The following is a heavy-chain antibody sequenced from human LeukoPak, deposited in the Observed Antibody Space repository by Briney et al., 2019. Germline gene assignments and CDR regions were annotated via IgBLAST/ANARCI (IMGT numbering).Heavy chain of an antibody. CDR3: SCSGWYLDAFDI. J-gene: IGHJ3*02. Sequence: GGSLRLSCAASGFTFSDYYMSWIRQAPGKGLEWVSYISSSGSTIYYADSVKGRFTISRDNSKNTLYLQMNSLRAEDTAVYYCSCSGWYLDAFDIWGQGTMVTVSS. CDR2: ISSSGSTI. D-gene: IGHD6-19*01. CDR1: GFTFSDYY. V-gene: IGHV3-11*01.